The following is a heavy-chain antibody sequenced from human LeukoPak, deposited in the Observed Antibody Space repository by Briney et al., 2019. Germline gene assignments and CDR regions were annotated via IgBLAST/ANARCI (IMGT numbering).Heavy chain of an antibody. V-gene: IGHV4-34*01. CDR3: ARGAPSGWRRFDP. CDR2: INHSGST. D-gene: IGHD6-19*01. CDR1: GGSFSGYY. Sequence: SETLSLTCAVYGGSFSGYYWSWIRQPPGKGLEWIGEINHSGSTNYNPSLKSRVIISVDTSKNQFSLKLSSVTAADTAVYYCARGAPSGWRRFDPWGQGTLVTVSS. J-gene: IGHJ5*02.